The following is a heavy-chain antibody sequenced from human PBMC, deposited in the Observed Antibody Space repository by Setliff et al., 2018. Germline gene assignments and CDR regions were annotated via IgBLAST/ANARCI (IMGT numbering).Heavy chain of an antibody. CDR1: GGSFSTYY. J-gene: IGHJ4*02. Sequence: PSETLSLTCTVYGGSFSTYYWIWIRQPPGKGLEWIGEINHSGSTNYNPSLKSRVTISVDTSKNQFSLKLSSVTAADTAVYYCARLWISYESSSRVDYWGQGTLVTVSS. D-gene: IGHD6-13*01. CDR2: INHSGST. CDR3: ARLWISYESSSRVDY. V-gene: IGHV4-34*01.